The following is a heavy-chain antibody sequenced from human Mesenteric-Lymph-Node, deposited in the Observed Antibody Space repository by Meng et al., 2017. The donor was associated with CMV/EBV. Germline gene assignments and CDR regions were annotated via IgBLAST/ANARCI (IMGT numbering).Heavy chain of an antibody. V-gene: IGHV6-1*01. Sequence: SCAIPGDSVSSNSAAWNWIRQSPSRGLEWLGRTYYRSKWYNDYAVSVKSRITINPDTSKNQFSLQLNSVTPEDTAVYYCARVGYDSSGSAHFDYWGQGTLVTVSS. D-gene: IGHD3-22*01. CDR2: TYYRSKWYN. J-gene: IGHJ4*02. CDR3: ARVGYDSSGSAHFDY. CDR1: GDSVSSNSAA.